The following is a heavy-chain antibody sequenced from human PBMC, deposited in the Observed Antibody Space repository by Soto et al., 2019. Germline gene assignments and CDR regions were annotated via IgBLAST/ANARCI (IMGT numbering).Heavy chain of an antibody. J-gene: IGHJ3*02. CDR2: IKSKTDGGTT. D-gene: IGHD1-26*01. V-gene: IGHV3-15*01. CDR3: TTVGWELRGAFDI. Sequence: PGGSLRLSCSASGFTFSNAWMGWVRQAPGKGLEWVGRIKSKTDGGTTDYAAPVKGRFTISRDDSKNTLYLQMNSLKTEDTAVYYCTTVGWELRGAFDIWGQGTMVTVSS. CDR1: GFTFSNAW.